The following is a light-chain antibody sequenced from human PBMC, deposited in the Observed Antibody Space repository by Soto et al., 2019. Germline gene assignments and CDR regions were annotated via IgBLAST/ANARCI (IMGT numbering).Light chain of an antibody. Sequence: IVWTQSPATMQLSPGERATLSCRASVSVRHYVAWYQQKLGQAPRLPIYDASPRAIGIPARFSGSGSGTDYTLSISSLEDEDFAVCCSQHRDDWAYIFGQADKLE. CDR2: DAS. J-gene: IGKJ2*01. V-gene: IGKV3-11*01. CDR1: VSVRHY. CDR3: QHRDDWAYI.